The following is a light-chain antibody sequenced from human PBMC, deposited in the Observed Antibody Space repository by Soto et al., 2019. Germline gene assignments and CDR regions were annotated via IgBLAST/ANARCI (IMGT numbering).Light chain of an antibody. CDR3: QSYDSSLSGSV. V-gene: IGLV1-40*01. CDR2: GNS. Sequence: SVLTQPPSVSGAPGQRVTISCTGRSSNIGAGYDVHWYQQLPGTAPKLLIYGNSNRPSGVPDRFSGSKSGTSASLAITGLQAEDEADYYCQSYDSSLSGSVFGGGTKVTVL. J-gene: IGLJ2*01. CDR1: SSNIGAGYD.